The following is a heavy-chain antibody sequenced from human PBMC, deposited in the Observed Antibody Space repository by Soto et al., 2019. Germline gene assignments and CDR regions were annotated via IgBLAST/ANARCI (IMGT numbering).Heavy chain of an antibody. CDR1: CGSFSGYY. V-gene: IGHV4-34*01. J-gene: IGHJ6*04. CDR3: ARYLYTIPLSDMDV. CDR2: INHSGST. Sequence: SETLSLTCAVYCGSFSGYYWSWIRQPPGKGLEWIGEINHSGSTNYNPPLKSRVTISVDTSKNQFSLKLSSVTAAATAVYYCARYLYTIPLSDMDVWGKGTTVTVFS. D-gene: IGHD3-3*01.